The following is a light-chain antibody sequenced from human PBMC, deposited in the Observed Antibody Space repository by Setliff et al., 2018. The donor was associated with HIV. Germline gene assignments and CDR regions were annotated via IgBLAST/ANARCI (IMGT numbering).Light chain of an antibody. V-gene: IGLV2-23*02. CDR3: CSYAGTEV. Sequence: ALTQPASVSGSPGQSITISCTGTSSNVGGFNYVSWYQQHPGKAPKLMIYGVTARPSGVSNRFSGSKSGNTASLTISGIQAEDEADYYCCSYAGTEVFGTGTKGTV. J-gene: IGLJ1*01. CDR1: SSNVGGFNY. CDR2: GVT.